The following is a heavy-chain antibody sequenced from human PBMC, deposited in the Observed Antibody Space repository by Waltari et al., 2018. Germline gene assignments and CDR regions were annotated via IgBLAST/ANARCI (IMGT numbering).Heavy chain of an antibody. CDR3: ARGSFLEWLGGMDV. Sequence: EVQLVESGGGLVQPGGSLRLSWAASGLTYRRSWLQWVRQAPGKGLVWVSRINIDGSNTRYADSVKGRFTISRDNAKNTLYLQMNSLRAEDTAVYYCARGSFLEWLGGMDVWGQGTTVTVS. V-gene: IGHV3-74*01. CDR1: GLTYRRSW. D-gene: IGHD3-3*02. J-gene: IGHJ6*02. CDR2: INIDGSNT.